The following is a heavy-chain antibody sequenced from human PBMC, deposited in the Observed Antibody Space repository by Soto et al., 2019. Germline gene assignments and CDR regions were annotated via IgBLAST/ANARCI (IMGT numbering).Heavy chain of an antibody. CDR3: ARDLGYYDFLGWFDP. Sequence: SETLSLTCTVSGGSISSGGYYWSWIRQHPGKGLEWIGYIYYSGSTYYNPSLKSRVTISVDTSKNQFSLKLSSVTAADTAVYYCARDLGYYDFLGWFDPWGQGTLVTVSS. J-gene: IGHJ5*02. CDR2: IYYSGST. D-gene: IGHD3-3*01. V-gene: IGHV4-31*03. CDR1: GGSISSGGYY.